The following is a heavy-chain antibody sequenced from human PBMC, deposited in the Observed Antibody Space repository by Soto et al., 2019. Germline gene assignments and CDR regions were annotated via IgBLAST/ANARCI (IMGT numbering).Heavy chain of an antibody. CDR2: IFTRDSET. CDR1: GHLINNHW. D-gene: IGHD3-10*01. Sequence: GESLKISCNGPGHLINNHWSGWVRQTPGKGLEWMGLIFTRDSETKTSPSFQGHVSFSVDNSINTVYLQWTSLKTTDTGIYFCARGYFDSGHGYDLWGQGTLVTVSS. V-gene: IGHV5-51*01. J-gene: IGHJ5*02. CDR3: ARGYFDSGHGYDL.